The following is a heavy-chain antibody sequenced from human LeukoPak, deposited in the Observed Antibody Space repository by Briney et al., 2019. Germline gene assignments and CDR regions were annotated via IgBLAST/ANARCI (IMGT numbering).Heavy chain of an antibody. CDR1: GFTFSSYA. V-gene: IGHV3-23*01. Sequence: GGSLRLSCAASGFTFSSYAVSWVRQAPGKGLEWVSAISGSGGSTYYADSVKGRFTISRDNSKNTLYLQMNSLRAEDTAVYYCAKDLYEETGGNFDYWGQGTLVTVSS. D-gene: IGHD1-14*01. J-gene: IGHJ4*02. CDR3: AKDLYEETGGNFDY. CDR2: ISGSGGST.